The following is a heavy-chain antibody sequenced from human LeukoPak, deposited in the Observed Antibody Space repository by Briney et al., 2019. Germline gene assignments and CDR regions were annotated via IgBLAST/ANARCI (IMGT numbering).Heavy chain of an antibody. D-gene: IGHD3-22*01. Sequence: SETLSLTCTVSGVSINSSYYYWGWIRQPPGKGLEWIGTIYYSGNTYYNPSLKSRATISVDTSMNQFFLKRSTVTAAAVSLYYCASRSGHYAYWGQGTLVTVSS. CDR1: GVSINSSYYY. J-gene: IGHJ4*02. CDR3: ASRSGHYAY. V-gene: IGHV4-39*01. CDR2: IYYSGNT.